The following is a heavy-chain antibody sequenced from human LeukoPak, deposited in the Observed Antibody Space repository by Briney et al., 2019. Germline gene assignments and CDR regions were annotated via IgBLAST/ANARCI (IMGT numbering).Heavy chain of an antibody. V-gene: IGHV3-30*18. CDR3: AKDRRVYDIFTPFDY. CDR2: IANDVGKK. Sequence: GGSLGLSCAASGFTFSSYGMHWVRQAPGKGLEWVAVIANDVGKKYYADSVKGRFTISRDSSKNTLCLQMNSLRAVDTAVYFCAKDRRVYDIFTPFDYWGQGTLVT. J-gene: IGHJ4*02. CDR1: GFTFSSYG. D-gene: IGHD3-9*01.